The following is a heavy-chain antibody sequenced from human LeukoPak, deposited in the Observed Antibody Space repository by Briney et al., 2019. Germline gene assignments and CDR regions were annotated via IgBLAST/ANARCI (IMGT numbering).Heavy chain of an antibody. J-gene: IGHJ4*02. V-gene: IGHV4-59*08. CDR1: GGSISSYY. CDR3: ARSGDNSSGYYEFDY. D-gene: IGHD3-22*01. Sequence: PSETLSLTCTVSGGSISSYYWSWIRQPPGKGLQWIGYIHYSGSTNYNPSLKSRVTISVDTSKNQFSLKLSSVTAADTAVYYCARSGDNSSGYYEFDYWGQGTLVTVSS. CDR2: IHYSGST.